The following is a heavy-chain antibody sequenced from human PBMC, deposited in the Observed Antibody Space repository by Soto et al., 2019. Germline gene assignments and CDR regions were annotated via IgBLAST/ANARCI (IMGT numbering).Heavy chain of an antibody. CDR2: IYYSGST. CDR3: ASLTITTWYGYFDY. D-gene: IGHD3-22*01. J-gene: IGHJ4*02. V-gene: IGHV4-39*01. CDR1: GGSISSSSYY. Sequence: QLQLQESGPGLVKPSETLSLTCTVSGGSISSSSYYWGWIRQPPGKGLEWIGSIYYSGSTYYNPSLKSGVTISVDTSCAQVCLKLSSVTAADTAVYYCASLTITTWYGYFDYWGQGTLVTVSS.